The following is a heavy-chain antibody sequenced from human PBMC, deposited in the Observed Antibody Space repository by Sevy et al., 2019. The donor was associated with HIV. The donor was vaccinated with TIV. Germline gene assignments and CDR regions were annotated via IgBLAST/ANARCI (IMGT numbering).Heavy chain of an antibody. J-gene: IGHJ1*01. V-gene: IGHV1-18*01. CDR2: ISTYNT. CDR3: ARAPSGSQGPGQYFQH. D-gene: IGHD1-26*01. Sequence: ASVKVSCKASGYTFDSYGITWVRQAPGQGLEWMGRISTYNTEYAQKFQGRLTMTTDTSTSTVYMELRSLRFDDTAVYYCARAPSGSQGPGQYFQHWGQGTLVTVSS. CDR1: GYTFDSYG.